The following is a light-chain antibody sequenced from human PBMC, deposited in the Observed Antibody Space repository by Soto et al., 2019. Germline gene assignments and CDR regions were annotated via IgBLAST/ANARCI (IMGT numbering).Light chain of an antibody. Sequence: QVVVTQPPSVSAAPGQKVTISCSGFSSNIGNNYVSWYQQVPGTAPKLLIYENNKRPSGIPDRFSGSKSGTSATLDITGLQTGDEADYYCGTWDSSLSAGVFGGGTKVTVL. V-gene: IGLV1-51*01. CDR3: GTWDSSLSAGV. CDR2: ENN. CDR1: SSNIGNNY. J-gene: IGLJ2*01.